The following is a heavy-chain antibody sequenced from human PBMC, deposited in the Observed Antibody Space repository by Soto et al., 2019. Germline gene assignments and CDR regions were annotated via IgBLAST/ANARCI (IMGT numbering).Heavy chain of an antibody. D-gene: IGHD3-3*02. CDR1: GDSISSSNSH. CDR3: VRYDRINMKPYSPEGFHI. J-gene: IGHJ3*02. CDR2: VYYGGAIFYSGNI. Sequence: LTCTVSGDSISSSNSHWGWTRQPPGKGLEYIGSVYYGGAIFYSGNIYYNPSLKSRVTISVDTSKNQFSLRLSSVTAADTGVYYCVRYDRINMKPYSPEGFHIWGQGTMVTVSS. V-gene: IGHV4-39*01.